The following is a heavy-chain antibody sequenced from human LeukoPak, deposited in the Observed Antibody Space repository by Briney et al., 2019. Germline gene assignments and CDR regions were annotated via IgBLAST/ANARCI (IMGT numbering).Heavy chain of an antibody. J-gene: IGHJ3*02. CDR3: ARDRCSGGSCYLNAFDI. D-gene: IGHD2-15*01. V-gene: IGHV4-39*07. CDR1: GGSISSSSYY. Sequence: SEALSLTCTVSGGSISSSSYYWGWIRQPPGKGLEWIGSIYYSGSTYYNPSLKSRVTISVDTSKNQFSLKLSSVTAADTAVYYCARDRCSGGSCYLNAFDIWGQGTMVTVSS. CDR2: IYYSGST.